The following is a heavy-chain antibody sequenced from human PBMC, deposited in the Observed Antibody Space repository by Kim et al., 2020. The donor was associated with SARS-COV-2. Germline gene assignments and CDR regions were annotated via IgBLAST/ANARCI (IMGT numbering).Heavy chain of an antibody. J-gene: IGHJ4*02. V-gene: IGHV4-4*07. D-gene: IGHD3-3*01. CDR3: ARVGGSPSITIFGVVNEYYFDY. CDR2: IYTSGST. CDR1: GGSISSYY. Sequence: SETLSLTCTVSGGSISSYYWSWIRQPAGKGLEWIGRIYTSGSTNYNPSLKSRVTMSVDTSKNQFSLKLSSVTAADTAVYYCARVGGSPSITIFGVVNEYYFDYWGQGTLVTVSS.